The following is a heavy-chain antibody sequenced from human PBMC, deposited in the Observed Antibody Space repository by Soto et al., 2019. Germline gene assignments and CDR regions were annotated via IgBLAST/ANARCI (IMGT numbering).Heavy chain of an antibody. V-gene: IGHV3-66*01. J-gene: IGHJ4*02. CDR2: IYSGGST. CDR3: ARVGYCSSTSCYAYDY. Sequence: PGGSLRLSCAASGFTFSSYAMSWVRQAPGKGLEWVSVIYSGGSTYYADSVKGRFTISRDNSKNTLYLQMNSLRAEDTAVYYCARVGYCSSTSCYAYDYWGQGTLVTVSS. D-gene: IGHD2-2*01. CDR1: GFTFSSYA.